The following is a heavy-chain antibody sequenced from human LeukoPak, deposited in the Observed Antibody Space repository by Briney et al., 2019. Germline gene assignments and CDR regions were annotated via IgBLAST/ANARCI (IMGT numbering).Heavy chain of an antibody. V-gene: IGHV3-43*02. CDR2: ISGDGGST. CDR1: GFTFDDYV. CDR3: AKDMGGSGTAAYYGMDV. D-gene: IGHD3-10*01. J-gene: IGHJ6*02. Sequence: GGSLRLSCAASGFTFDDYVMHWVRQAPGKGLEWVSLISGDGGSTYYADSVKGRFTISRDNSKNSLYLQMNSLRTEDTALYYCAKDMGGSGTAAYYGMDVWGQGTTVTVSS.